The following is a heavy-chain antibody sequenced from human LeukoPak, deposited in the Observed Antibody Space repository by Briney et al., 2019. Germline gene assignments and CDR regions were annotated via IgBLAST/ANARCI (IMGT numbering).Heavy chain of an antibody. CDR2: IIPIFGTA. CDR1: GGTFSGYA. D-gene: IGHD5-24*01. J-gene: IGHJ4*02. CDR3: ARGGVVVHGYNSPHFDY. V-gene: IGHV1-69*05. Sequence: SVKVSCKASGGTFSGYAISWVRQAPGQGLEWMGRIIPIFGTANYAQKFQGRVTITTDESTSTAYMELSSLRSEDTAVYYCARGGVVVHGYNSPHFDYWGQGTLVTVSS.